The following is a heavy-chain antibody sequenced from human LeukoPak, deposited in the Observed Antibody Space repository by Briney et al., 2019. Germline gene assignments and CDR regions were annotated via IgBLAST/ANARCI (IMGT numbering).Heavy chain of an antibody. CDR1: GVSISSSNSY. J-gene: IGHJ5*02. V-gene: IGHV4-39*07. D-gene: IGHD6-19*01. Sequence: SETLSLTCTVSGVSISSSNSYWGWIRQPPGQGLEWIGNIHYTGSTYNNPSLKSRVTISVDTSKNQFSLKLSSVTAADTAVYYCARVVRSSSGWYLVDPWGQGTLVTVSS. CDR2: IHYTGST. CDR3: ARVVRSSSGWYLVDP.